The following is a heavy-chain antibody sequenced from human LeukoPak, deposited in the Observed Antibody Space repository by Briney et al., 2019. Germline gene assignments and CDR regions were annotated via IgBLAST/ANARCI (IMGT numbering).Heavy chain of an antibody. CDR1: GFTFSSYS. V-gene: IGHV3-48*01. CDR2: ISSSSTI. D-gene: IGHD3-16*01. CDR3: ARDSLSMITFGGVIESWFDP. J-gene: IGHJ5*02. Sequence: GGSLRLSCAASGFTFSSYSMTWVRQAPGKGLEWVSYISSSSTIYYSDSVKVRFTISRYNAKNSLYLQMNSLRAEDTAVYYCARDSLSMITFGGVIESWFDPWGQGTLVTVSS.